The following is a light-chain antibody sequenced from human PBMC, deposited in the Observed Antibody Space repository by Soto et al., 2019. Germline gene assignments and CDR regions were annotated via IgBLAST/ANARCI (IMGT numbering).Light chain of an antibody. V-gene: IGKV1-12*01. CDR1: QYISSW. Sequence: DIQMTQSPASVSASVGDRVTITCRASQYISSWLAWYQQKPGKAPQLLLYAASSLQSGVPSRFSGSGSGTDFTLTISSLQPEDFATYYCLQSNSFPHTFGQGTKLEIK. J-gene: IGKJ2*01. CDR2: AAS. CDR3: LQSNSFPHT.